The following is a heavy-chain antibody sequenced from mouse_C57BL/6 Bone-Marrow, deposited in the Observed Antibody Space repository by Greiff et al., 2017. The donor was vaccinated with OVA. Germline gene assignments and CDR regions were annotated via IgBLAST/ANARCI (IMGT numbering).Heavy chain of an antibody. CDR3: ARLDAMDY. CDR2: ISNGGGST. CDR1: GFTFSDFY. V-gene: IGHV5-12*01. Sequence: DVMLVESGGGLVQPGGSLKLSCAASGFTFSDFYMYWILQTPEKRLEWVAYISNGGGSTYYPDTVKGRFTISRDNAKNTLYVQMSRLKSEDTAMYYCARLDAMDYWGQGTSVTVSS. J-gene: IGHJ4*01.